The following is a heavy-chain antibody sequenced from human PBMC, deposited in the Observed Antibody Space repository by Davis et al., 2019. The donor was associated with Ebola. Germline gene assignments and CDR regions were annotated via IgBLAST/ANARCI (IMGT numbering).Heavy chain of an antibody. CDR2: IVVGSGNT. CDR1: GFTFTSSA. Sequence: SVKVSCKASGFTFTSSAMQWVRQARGQRLEWIGWIVVGSGNTSYAQKFQGRVTMTRDTSTSTVYMELSSLRSEDTAVYYCAREDIVVVVAATGGPGYYGMDVWGKGTTVTVSS. V-gene: IGHV1-58*02. J-gene: IGHJ6*04. CDR3: AREDIVVVVAATGGPGYYGMDV. D-gene: IGHD2-15*01.